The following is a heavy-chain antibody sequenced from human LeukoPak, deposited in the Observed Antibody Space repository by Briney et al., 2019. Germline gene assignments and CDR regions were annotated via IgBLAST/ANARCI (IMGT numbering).Heavy chain of an antibody. CDR2: INHRGST. D-gene: IGHD2-2*01. V-gene: IGHV4-34*01. CDR3: ARIAGYCSSTSCP. J-gene: IGHJ5*02. CDR1: GGSFSGYY. Sequence: SETLSLTCAVYGGSFSGYYWSWIRQPPGKGLEWIGEINHRGSTNYNPSLKSRVTISVDTSKNQFSLKLSSVTAADTAVYYCARIAGYCSSTSCPWGQGTLVTVSS.